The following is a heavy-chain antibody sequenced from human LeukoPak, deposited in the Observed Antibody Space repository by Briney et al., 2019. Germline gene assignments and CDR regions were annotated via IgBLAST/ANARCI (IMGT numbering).Heavy chain of an antibody. CDR1: GGSISSYY. Sequence: SETLSLTYTVSGGSISSYYWSWIRQPAGKELEWIGRLYTSGSPKYNPSLKSRVTMSVDTSKNQFSLNLSSVTAADTAVYYCARGPYCGDDCYFEYWGQGTLVTVSS. D-gene: IGHD2-21*01. J-gene: IGHJ4*02. CDR3: ARGPYCGDDCYFEY. CDR2: LYTSGSP. V-gene: IGHV4-4*07.